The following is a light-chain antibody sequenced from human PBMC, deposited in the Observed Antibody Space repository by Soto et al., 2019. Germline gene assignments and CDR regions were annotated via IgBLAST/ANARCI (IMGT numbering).Light chain of an antibody. CDR2: DDN. CDR3: QVWDRNSDVV. J-gene: IGLJ2*01. V-gene: IGLV3-21*02. CDR1: NIGTKG. Sequence: SYEPTQPPSGSVAPGQTARSTCGGDNIGTKGVHWYQQRPGQAPVLVVYDDNDRPSGITERFSGSNSGNTATLTISRVEAGDGADYYCQVWDRNSDVVFGGGTQLTVL.